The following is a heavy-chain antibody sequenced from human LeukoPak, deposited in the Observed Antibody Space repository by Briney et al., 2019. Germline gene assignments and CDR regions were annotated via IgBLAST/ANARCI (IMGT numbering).Heavy chain of an antibody. CDR3: ATGLDDIEGFDY. D-gene: IGHD3-22*01. V-gene: IGHV4-30-2*06. Sequence: SETLSLTCTVSGDSISSDGYYWTWIRQSPGKGLEWIGYMYHSGGTYYNPSLKSRVTISIDRSKNQFSLKLNSVTATDTALYYCATGLDDIEGFDYWGQGTLVTVPS. J-gene: IGHJ4*02. CDR2: MYHSGGT. CDR1: GDSISSDGYY.